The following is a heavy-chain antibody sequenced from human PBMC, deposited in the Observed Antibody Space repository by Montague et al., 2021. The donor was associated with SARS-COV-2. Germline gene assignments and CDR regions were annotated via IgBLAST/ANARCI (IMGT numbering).Heavy chain of an antibody. CDR2: IYYSRST. CDR3: ARVQGITMIVVVIGAFDI. J-gene: IGHJ3*02. V-gene: IGHV4-31*03. CDR1: GGSISGCGYY. Sequence: TLSLTCTVSGGSISGCGYYWIWIRQHPGQGLDGIVYIYYSRSTYYNPTLKSRVTIAVDTSKNQFSLKLSSVTAADTAVYYCARVQGITMIVVVIGAFDIWGQGTTVTVSS. D-gene: IGHD3-22*01.